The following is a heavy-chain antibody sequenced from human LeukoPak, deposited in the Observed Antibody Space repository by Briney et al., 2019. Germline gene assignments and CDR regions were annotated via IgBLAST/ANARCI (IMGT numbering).Heavy chain of an antibody. D-gene: IGHD2-21*02. V-gene: IGHV1-69*13. CDR3: ARDHIVVVTAKGDAFDI. Sequence: ASVKVSCKASGGTFSSYAISWVRQAPEQGLEWMGGIIPIFGTANYAQKFQGRVTITADESTSTAYMELSSLRSEDTAVYYCARDHIVVVTAKGDAFDIWGQGTMVTVSS. CDR2: IIPIFGTA. J-gene: IGHJ3*02. CDR1: GGTFSSYA.